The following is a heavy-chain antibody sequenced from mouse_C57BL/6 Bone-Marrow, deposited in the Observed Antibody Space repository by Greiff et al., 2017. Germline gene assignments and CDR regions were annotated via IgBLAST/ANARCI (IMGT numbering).Heavy chain of an antibody. D-gene: IGHD1-1*01. CDR3: TKDYDCSSPAWFAY. V-gene: IGHV1-5*01. Sequence: EVQLQQSGTVLARPGASVKMSCKTSGYTFTSYWMHWVKQRPGQGLEWIGAIYPGNSDTSYNQKFKGKAKLTAVTSASTAYMELSSLTNEDSAVYYCTKDYDCSSPAWFAYWGQGTLVTVSA. CDR1: GYTFTSYW. J-gene: IGHJ3*01. CDR2: IYPGNSDT.